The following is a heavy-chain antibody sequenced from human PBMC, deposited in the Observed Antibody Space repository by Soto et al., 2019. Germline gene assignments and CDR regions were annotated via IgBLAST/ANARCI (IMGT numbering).Heavy chain of an antibody. J-gene: IGHJ6*03. V-gene: IGHV3-9*01. CDR1: GFTFDDYA. Sequence: GGSLRLSCAASGFTFDDYAMHWVRQAPGKGLEWVSGISWNSGSIGYADSGKGRFTISRENAKNSLYLQMNSLRAEDTALYYCAKEGENTMVRGVIYYYYYMDVWGKGTTVTVSS. CDR2: ISWNSGSI. D-gene: IGHD3-10*01. CDR3: AKEGENTMVRGVIYYYYYMDV.